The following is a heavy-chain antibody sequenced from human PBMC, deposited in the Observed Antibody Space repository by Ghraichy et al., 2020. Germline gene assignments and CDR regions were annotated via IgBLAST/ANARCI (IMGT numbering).Heavy chain of an antibody. J-gene: IGHJ6*02. V-gene: IGHV3-21*05. CDR2: INSSSRRI. CDR3: ARASTVGRFYYYAGMDV. Sequence: GGSLRLSCVGSGFTFSSYSMNWVRQYPGKGLEWLSYINSSSRRISYADSVKGRFTISRDNAQNSLYLEMKSLRAEDTAVYYCARASTVGRFYYYAGMDVWGQGTTVTGS. CDR1: GFTFSSYS. D-gene: IGHD4-23*01.